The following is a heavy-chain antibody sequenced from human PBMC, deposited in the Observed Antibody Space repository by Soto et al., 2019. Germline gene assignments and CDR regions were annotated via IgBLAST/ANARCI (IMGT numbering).Heavy chain of an antibody. V-gene: IGHV1-2*04. Sequence: ASVKVSCKASGYTFTGYYMHWVRQAPGQGLEWMGWINPNSGGTNYAQKFQGWVTMTRDTSISTAYMELSRLRSDDTAVYYCARSIGYCSGGSCYSYAFDIWGQGTMVTVS. CDR3: ARSIGYCSGGSCYSYAFDI. CDR2: INPNSGGT. CDR1: GYTFTGYY. J-gene: IGHJ3*02. D-gene: IGHD2-15*01.